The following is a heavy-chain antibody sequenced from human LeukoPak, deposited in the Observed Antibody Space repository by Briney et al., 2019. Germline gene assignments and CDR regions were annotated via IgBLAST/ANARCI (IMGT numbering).Heavy chain of an antibody. Sequence: PGGSLRLSCAASGFTVSSNYMSWVRQAPGKGLEWVSVIYSGGSTYYADSVKGRFTISRDNSKNTLYLQMNSLRAEDTAVYYCATAGYCSGGTCYYFDYWGQGTLVTVSS. CDR3: ATAGYCSGGTCYYFDY. D-gene: IGHD2-15*01. J-gene: IGHJ4*02. CDR1: GFTVSSNY. V-gene: IGHV3-66*01. CDR2: IYSGGST.